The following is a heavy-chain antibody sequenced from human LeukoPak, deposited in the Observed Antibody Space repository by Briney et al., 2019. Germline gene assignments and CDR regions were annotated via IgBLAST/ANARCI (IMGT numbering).Heavy chain of an antibody. V-gene: IGHV3-23*01. CDR3: GKEMTSMVTVEY. Sequence: PVGSLRLSCVASGLTSSTSAMSWVRQAPGEGLEWVSAISGSGGKKYYAVSVKGRFTISRDNSQNTLYLYMNSLRADDTGVYYCGKEMTSMVTVEYWGQGTLVTVSS. CDR2: ISGSGGKK. CDR1: GLTSSTSA. J-gene: IGHJ4*02. D-gene: IGHD5-18*01.